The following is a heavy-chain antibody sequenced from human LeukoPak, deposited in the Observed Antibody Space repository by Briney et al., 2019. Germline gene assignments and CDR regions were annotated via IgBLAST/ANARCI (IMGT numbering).Heavy chain of an antibody. J-gene: IGHJ4*02. CDR3: AKVGGNYHDNSGSGS. D-gene: IGHD3-22*01. CDR2: ISGDGGST. Sequence: GGSLRLSCAASGFTFYDYSMDWVRQAPGKGLEWVSLISGDGGSTYYADSVKGRFTISRDNSKNSLYLQMNSLRTEDTALYYCAKVGGNYHDNSGSGSWGQGTLVTVSS. V-gene: IGHV3-43*02. CDR1: GFTFYDYS.